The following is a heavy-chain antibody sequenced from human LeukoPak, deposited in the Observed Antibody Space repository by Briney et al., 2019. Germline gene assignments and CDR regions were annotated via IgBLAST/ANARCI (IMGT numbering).Heavy chain of an antibody. CDR2: ISSRSTYI. D-gene: IGHD3-16*01. V-gene: IGHV3-21*01. J-gene: IGHJ6*04. CDR1: GFTFSIYG. Sequence: PGGSLRLSCAASGFTFSIYGMNWVRQAPGKGLEWVSSISSRSTYIYYADSVKGRFTISRDNAKNSLYLQMNSLRAEDTAVYFCAKSTRAVMAMMDVWGKGTTVTVSS. CDR3: AKSTRAVMAMMDV.